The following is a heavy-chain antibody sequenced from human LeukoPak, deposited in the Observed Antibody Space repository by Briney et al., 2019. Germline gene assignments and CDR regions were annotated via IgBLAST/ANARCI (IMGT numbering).Heavy chain of an antibody. CDR1: GFTFSSYG. CDR2: IRYDGSNK. Sequence: GGSLRLSCAASGFTFSSYGMHWVRQAPGKGLEWVAFIRYDGSNKYYADSVKGRFTISRDNSKNTLYLQMNSLRAEDTAVYYCARGLSSSPQVFDYWGQGTLVTVSS. J-gene: IGHJ4*02. CDR3: ARGLSSSPQVFDY. D-gene: IGHD6-13*01. V-gene: IGHV3-30*02.